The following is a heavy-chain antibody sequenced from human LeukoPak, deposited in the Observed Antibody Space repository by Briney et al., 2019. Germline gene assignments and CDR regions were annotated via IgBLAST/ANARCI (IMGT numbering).Heavy chain of an antibody. V-gene: IGHV3-53*01. Sequence: AGGSLRLSCAASGFNVSNNYMTWVRQAPGKGLEWVSLIYSSGSTYYADSVKGRFTISRDNAKNSLYLQMNSLRAEDTAVYYCARDKIVGATNFDYWGQGTLVTVSS. D-gene: IGHD1-26*01. J-gene: IGHJ4*02. CDR2: IYSSGST. CDR1: GFNVSNNY. CDR3: ARDKIVGATNFDY.